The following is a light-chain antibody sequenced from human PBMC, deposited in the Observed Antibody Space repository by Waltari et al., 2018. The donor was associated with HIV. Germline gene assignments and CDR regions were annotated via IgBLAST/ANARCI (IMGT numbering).Light chain of an antibody. CDR1: QSVSNY. V-gene: IGKV3-11*01. Sequence: IVLTQSPATLSLSPGERATLSCRASQSVSNYLAWYQQKPGQAPRLLIYDASNRATGIPARFSGSGSGTDFTLTISSLEPEDFALYYCQQRSNWPPITFGQGTRLEIK. CDR2: DAS. J-gene: IGKJ5*01. CDR3: QQRSNWPPIT.